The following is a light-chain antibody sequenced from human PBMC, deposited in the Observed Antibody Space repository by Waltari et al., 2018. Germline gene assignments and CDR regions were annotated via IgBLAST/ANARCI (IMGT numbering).Light chain of an antibody. Sequence: QSALTQPAAVSGSPGQSVTISCIGASSDIGRYDIVSWYQQHPGNAPKLVISDVGKRPSGVSDRFAGSKSGDTASLTISGLQFEDEADYYCCSYAGNYVWVFGGGTRLTVL. CDR1: SSDIGRYDI. CDR3: CSYAGNYVWV. J-gene: IGLJ3*02. V-gene: IGLV2-23*02. CDR2: DVG.